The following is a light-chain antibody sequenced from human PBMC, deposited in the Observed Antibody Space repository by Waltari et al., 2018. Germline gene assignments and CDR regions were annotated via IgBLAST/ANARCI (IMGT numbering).Light chain of an antibody. Sequence: EVLMTQSPATLSVSPGERVTLSCRASQNIHDNLAWYQQKPGQAPRLLIYGASTRATVIPARFRGSGSGTEFTLTINSLQSEDLGIYYCQQYNKWPPLTVGGGTKVEIK. J-gene: IGKJ4*01. CDR1: QNIHDN. CDR2: GAS. CDR3: QQYNKWPPLT. V-gene: IGKV3-15*01.